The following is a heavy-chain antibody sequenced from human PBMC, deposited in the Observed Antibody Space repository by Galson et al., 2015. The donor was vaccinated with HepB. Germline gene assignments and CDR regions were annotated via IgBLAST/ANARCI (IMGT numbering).Heavy chain of an antibody. CDR2: IKQDGSEK. J-gene: IGHJ6*02. V-gene: IGHV3-7*01. Sequence: SLRLSCAASGFTFSSYWMSWVRQAPGKGLEWVANIKQDGSEKYYVDSVKGRFTISRDNAKNSLYLQMNSLRAEDTAVYYCARDEVVDWLLSGYYYYYGMDVWGQGTTVTVSS. CDR1: GFTFSSYW. D-gene: IGHD3-9*01. CDR3: ARDEVVDWLLSGYYYYYGMDV.